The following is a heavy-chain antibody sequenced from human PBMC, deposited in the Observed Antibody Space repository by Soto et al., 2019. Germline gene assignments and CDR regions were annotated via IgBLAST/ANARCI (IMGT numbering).Heavy chain of an antibody. Sequence: QVQLVQSGAEVKKPGASVKVSCKASDNTFSTYVISWVRQAPGQGLEWMGWISANNGDTNYAQKFQGRVTMTTDTTKNTANIEVRPLTSDATGVHSCASWRASGDYTGKMDVWGKGPRSPSPQ. CDR2: ISANNGDT. D-gene: IGHD4-17*01. CDR1: DNTFSTYV. V-gene: IGHV1-18*01. CDR3: ASWRASGDYTGKMDV. J-gene: IGHJ6*01.